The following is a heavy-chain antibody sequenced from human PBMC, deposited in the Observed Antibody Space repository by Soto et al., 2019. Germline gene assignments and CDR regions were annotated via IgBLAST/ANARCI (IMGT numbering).Heavy chain of an antibody. J-gene: IGHJ4*02. D-gene: IGHD2-21*02. Sequence: QVQLVESGGGVVQPGRSLRLSCAASGFTFSSYAMHWVRQAPGKGLEWVAVISYDGSNKYYADSVKGRFTISRDNSKNTLYLQMNSLRAEDTAVYYCARDSDYYFDSWGQGTLVTVSS. CDR2: ISYDGSNK. CDR3: ARDSDYYFDS. V-gene: IGHV3-30-3*01. CDR1: GFTFSSYA.